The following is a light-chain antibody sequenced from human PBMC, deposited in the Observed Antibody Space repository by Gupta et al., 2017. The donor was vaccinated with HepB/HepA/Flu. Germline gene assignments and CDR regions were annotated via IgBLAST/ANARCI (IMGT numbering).Light chain of an antibody. V-gene: IGKV1-39*01. CDR2: SAS. J-gene: IGKJ1*01. Sequence: DIQMTQSPSSLSASVGDRVTVTCRASENINNFLNWYQRKPGKAPTLLIYSASTLRSGVPSTFNGSASGTEFTLTISMLQPEDFGTYCCQLTDTTPWTFGQGTKVEI. CDR3: QLTDTTPWT. CDR1: ENINNF.